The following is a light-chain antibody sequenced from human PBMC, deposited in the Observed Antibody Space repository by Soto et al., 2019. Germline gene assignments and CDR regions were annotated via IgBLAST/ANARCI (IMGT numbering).Light chain of an antibody. CDR1: QSVLSSSNNKNF. CDR3: QQYYSIPYT. CDR2: WAS. V-gene: IGKV4-1*01. J-gene: IGKJ2*01. Sequence: DIVMTQSPDSLAVSLGERATINCKSSQSVLSSSNNKNFLACYQQKPGQSPMLLIYWASTRESGVPDRSSGSGSGTDFTLTISSLQAEDVAVYYCQQYYSIPYTFGQGTKLEIK.